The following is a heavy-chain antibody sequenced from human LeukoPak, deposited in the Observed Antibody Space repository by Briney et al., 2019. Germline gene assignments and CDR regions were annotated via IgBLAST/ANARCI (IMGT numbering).Heavy chain of an antibody. CDR2: ISSSSNYI. CDR1: EFTFSSDS. CDR3: ARGVGSWTPYYFDY. J-gene: IGHJ4*02. D-gene: IGHD6-13*01. V-gene: IGHV3-21*01. Sequence: PGGSLRLSCAASEFTFSSDSMNWVRQAPGKGLEWVSSISSSSNYIYYADSVKGRFTISRDNAKNSLYLQMNSLRAEDTAVYYCARGVGSWTPYYFDYWGQGTLVTVSS.